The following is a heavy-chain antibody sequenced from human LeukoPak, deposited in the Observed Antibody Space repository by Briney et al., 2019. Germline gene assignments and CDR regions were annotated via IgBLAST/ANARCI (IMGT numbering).Heavy chain of an antibody. CDR1: GFTFSNYG. V-gene: IGHV3-30*02. Sequence: PGGSLRLSCAASGFTFSNYGMHWVRQAPGKGLEWVAVIWYDGSNKYYADSVKGRFTISRDNSKNTLYLQMNSLRAEDTAVYYCAKVGDCSGGSCWLVDYWGQGTLVTVSS. CDR3: AKVGDCSGGSCWLVDY. J-gene: IGHJ4*02. D-gene: IGHD2-15*01. CDR2: IWYDGSNK.